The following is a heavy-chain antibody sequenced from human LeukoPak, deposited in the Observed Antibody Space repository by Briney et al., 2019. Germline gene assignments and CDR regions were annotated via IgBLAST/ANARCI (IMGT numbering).Heavy chain of an antibody. D-gene: IGHD6-13*01. CDR2: IRYDGSNK. CDR1: GFTFSSYG. V-gene: IGHV3-30*02. CDR3: AKDLRIRERGAAAGMPLRY. J-gene: IGHJ4*02. Sequence: GGSLRLSCAASGFTFSSYGMHWVRQAPGKGLEWVAFIRYDGSNKYYADSVKGRFTISRDNSKNTLYLQMNSLRAEDTAVYYCAKDLRIRERGAAAGMPLRYWGQGTLVTVSS.